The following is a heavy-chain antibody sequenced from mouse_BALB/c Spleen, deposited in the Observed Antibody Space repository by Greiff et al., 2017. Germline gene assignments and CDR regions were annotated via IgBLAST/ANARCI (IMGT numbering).Heavy chain of an antibody. CDR1: GYTFTSYW. V-gene: IGHV1-69*02. Sequence: VQLQQSGAELVKPGASVKLSCKASGYTFTSYWMHWVKQRPGQGLEWIGEIDPSDSYTNYNQKFKGKATLTVDKSSSTAYMQLSSLTSEDSAVYYCARGGSFDYWGQGTTLTVAS. CDR2: IDPSDSYT. CDR3: ARGGSFDY. J-gene: IGHJ2*01.